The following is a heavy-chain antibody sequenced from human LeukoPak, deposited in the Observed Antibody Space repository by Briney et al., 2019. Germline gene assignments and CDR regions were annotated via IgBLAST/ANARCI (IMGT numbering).Heavy chain of an antibody. D-gene: IGHD3-3*01. CDR3: AKVYLPFGVVPSYFDY. Sequence: GGSLRLSCAASGFTVSSKYMSWVRQAPGKGLEWVSVIYSGGTTHYADSVKGRFTISRDNSKNTLYLQMNSLRAEDTAVYYCAKVYLPFGVVPSYFDYWGQGTLVTVSS. V-gene: IGHV3-66*01. J-gene: IGHJ4*02. CDR2: IYSGGTT. CDR1: GFTVSSKY.